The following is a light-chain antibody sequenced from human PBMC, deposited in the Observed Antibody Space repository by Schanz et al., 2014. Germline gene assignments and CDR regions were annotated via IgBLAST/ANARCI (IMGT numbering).Light chain of an antibody. CDR1: SSNIGAGYD. CDR2: GNS. J-gene: IGLJ3*02. CDR3: SSYAGTNNFGV. V-gene: IGLV1-40*01. Sequence: QSVLTQPPSVSGAPGQRVSISCAGNSSNIGAGYDVHWFQQHPGTAPKLLIYGNSDRPSGVPDRFSGSKSGTSASLVITGLQADDEADYYCSSYAGTNNFGVFGGGTKLTVL.